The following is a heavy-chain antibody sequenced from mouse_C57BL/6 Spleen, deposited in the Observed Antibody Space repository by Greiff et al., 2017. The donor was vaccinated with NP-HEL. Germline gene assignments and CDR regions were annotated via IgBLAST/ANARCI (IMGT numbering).Heavy chain of an antibody. Sequence: QVQLQQPGAELVRPGPSVQLSCKASGYTFTSYWMHWVKQRPGQGLEWIGVIDPSASYTNYNQKFKGQATLTVDTSSSTAYMQLSSLTSEDSAVYYCARYWDYFDYWGQGTTLTGSS. J-gene: IGHJ2*01. D-gene: IGHD4-1*01. V-gene: IGHV1-59*01. CDR3: ARYWDYFDY. CDR1: GYTFTSYW. CDR2: IDPSASYT.